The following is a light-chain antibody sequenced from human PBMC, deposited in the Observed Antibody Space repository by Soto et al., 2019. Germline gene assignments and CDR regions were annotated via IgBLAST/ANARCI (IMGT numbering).Light chain of an antibody. CDR2: AAS. CDR3: QQLNTYPVT. CDR1: GISRY. Sequence: GISRYLSWYQQKPGRAPKLLISAASTLQSGVPARFSGSGSGTDFTLSITSLQPEDFATYYCQQLNTYPVTFGGGTKVDIK. V-gene: IGKV1-9*01. J-gene: IGKJ4*01.